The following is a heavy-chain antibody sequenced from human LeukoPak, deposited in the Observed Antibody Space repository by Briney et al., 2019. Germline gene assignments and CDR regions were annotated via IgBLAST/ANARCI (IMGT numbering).Heavy chain of an antibody. Sequence: PSETLSLTCTVSDGSISNSSFYWGWIRQPPGKGLEWIGNIYYSGNTYYNSSLKSRVTISVDTSNNQFSLRLSSVTAADSAVYYCARYYYYYMDVWGKGTTVTVSS. CDR3: ARYYYYYMDV. CDR1: DGSISNSSFY. CDR2: IYYSGNT. V-gene: IGHV4-39*01. J-gene: IGHJ6*03.